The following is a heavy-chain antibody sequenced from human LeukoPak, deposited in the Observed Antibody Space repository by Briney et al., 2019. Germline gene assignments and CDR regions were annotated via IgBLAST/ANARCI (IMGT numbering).Heavy chain of an antibody. CDR1: GFTFSSYA. CDR3: ARGDLPQYYFDY. CDR2: LSYDGSNK. Sequence: SGGSLRLSCAASGFTFSSYAMHWVRQAPGKGLEWVAVLSYDGSNKYYADSVKGRFTISRDNSKNTLYLQMNSLRAEDTAVYYCARGDLPQYYFDYWGQGTLVTVSS. D-gene: IGHD5-24*01. V-gene: IGHV3-30-3*01. J-gene: IGHJ4*02.